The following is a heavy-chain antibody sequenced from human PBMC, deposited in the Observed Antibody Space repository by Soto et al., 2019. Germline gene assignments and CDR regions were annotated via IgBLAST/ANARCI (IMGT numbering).Heavy chain of an antibody. CDR3: ARDFGPASPSRNIYYDSSGYYYEALRYAFDI. D-gene: IGHD3-22*01. CDR1: GYTFTSYG. Sequence: ASVKVSCKASGYTFTSYGISWVRQAPGQGLEWMGWISAYNGNTNYAQKHQGRVTMTTDTSTSTAYMELRSLRSDDTAVYCCARDFGPASPSRNIYYDSSGYYYEALRYAFDIWGQGTMVTVSS. CDR2: ISAYNGNT. J-gene: IGHJ3*02. V-gene: IGHV1-18*01.